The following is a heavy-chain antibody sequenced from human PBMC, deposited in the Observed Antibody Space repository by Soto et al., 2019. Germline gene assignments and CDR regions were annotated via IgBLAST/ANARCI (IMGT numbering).Heavy chain of an antibody. D-gene: IGHD6-19*01. CDR2: INQDGSEK. CDR1: GFTFSTYW. Sequence: EVQLVESGGGLVQPGGSLRLSCAASGFTFSTYWMTWVRQATGKGLEWVANINQDGSEKYYVDSVKGRFTISRDNAKNSLYLQMNSLRGEDAAVYYCARGGSGWLGLDYWGQGTLVTVSS. J-gene: IGHJ4*02. CDR3: ARGGSGWLGLDY. V-gene: IGHV3-7*05.